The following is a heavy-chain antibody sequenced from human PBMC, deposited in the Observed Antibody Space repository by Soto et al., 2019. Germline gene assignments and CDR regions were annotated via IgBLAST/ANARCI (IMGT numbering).Heavy chain of an antibody. CDR2: IYYSGST. CDR3: ASNPKGYSYGNYYYGMDV. J-gene: IGHJ6*02. V-gene: IGHV4-30-4*01. D-gene: IGHD5-18*01. CDR1: GGSISSGDYY. Sequence: QVQLQESGPGLVKPSQTLSLTCTVSGGSISSGDYYWSWIRQPPGKGLAWIGYIYYSGSTYYNPSLKSRVTISVDTSKNQFSLKLSSVTAADTAVYYCASNPKGYSYGNYYYGMDVWGQGTTVTVSS.